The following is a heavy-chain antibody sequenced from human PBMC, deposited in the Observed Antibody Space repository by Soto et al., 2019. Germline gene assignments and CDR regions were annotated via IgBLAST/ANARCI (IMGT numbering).Heavy chain of an antibody. V-gene: IGHV1-3*04. J-gene: IGHJ6*02. CDR3: ARDQGITTFGVYSMYYYGMDV. CDR1: GYTFTNYV. Sequence: ASVKVSCKGSGYTFTNYVMHWVRQAPGQSLEWMGWINSDNGNTKYAQHLQGRVSITTDTSTSTAYMDLSSLRSDDTAVYYCARDQGITTFGVYSMYYYGMDVWGQGTTVTVSS. CDR2: INSDNGNT. D-gene: IGHD3-3*01.